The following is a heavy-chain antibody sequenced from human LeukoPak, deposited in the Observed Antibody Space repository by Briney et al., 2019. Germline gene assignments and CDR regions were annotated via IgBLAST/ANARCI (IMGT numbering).Heavy chain of an antibody. CDR2: IYPGDSDT. CDR3: ATLYSSTWPIY. Sequence: GESLKISCKGSGYSFPNYWIGWVRQMPGKGLEWMGIIYPGDSDTRYSPSFQGQVTISADKSINTACLQWSSLKASDTAMYYCATLYSSTWPIYWGQGTLVTVSS. D-gene: IGHD6-13*01. CDR1: GYSFPNYW. J-gene: IGHJ4*02. V-gene: IGHV5-51*01.